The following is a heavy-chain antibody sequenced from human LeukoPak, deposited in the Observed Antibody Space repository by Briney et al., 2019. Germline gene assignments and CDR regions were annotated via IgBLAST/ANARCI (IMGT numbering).Heavy chain of an antibody. V-gene: IGHV4-61*10. D-gene: IGHD6-13*01. CDR1: GNSISSGDNY. CDR3: ASILGLRENSSSWYRYYYYYYMDV. Sequence: PSETLSLTCTVSGNSISSGDNYWSWIRQPAGKGLEWIGYIYYSGSTNYNPSLKSRVTISVDTSKNQFSLKLSSVTAADTAVYYCASILGLRENSSSWYRYYYYYYMDVWGKGTTVTVSS. J-gene: IGHJ6*03. CDR2: IYYSGST.